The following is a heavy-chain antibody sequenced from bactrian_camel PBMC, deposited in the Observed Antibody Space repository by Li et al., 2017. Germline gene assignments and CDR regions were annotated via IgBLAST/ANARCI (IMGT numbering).Heavy chain of an antibody. Sequence: HVQLVESGGGSVQAGGSLRLSCAASGPTYSRNYMAWFRQAPGKEREGVAAIDIGGSRVYADSVKGRFASSRDHAKNTVYLQMNSLKPEDTAVYYCVRDRWSGWVTFSIFENWGQGTQVTVS. V-gene: IGHV3S53*01. J-gene: IGHJ4*01. CDR1: GPTYSRNY. CDR2: IDIGGSR. D-gene: IGHD5*01. CDR3: VRDRWSGWVTFSIFEN.